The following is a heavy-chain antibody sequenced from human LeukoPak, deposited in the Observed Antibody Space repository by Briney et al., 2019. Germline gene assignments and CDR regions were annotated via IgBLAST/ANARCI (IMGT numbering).Heavy chain of an antibody. Sequence: PSETLSFTCTVSGGSISRYYWSWIRQPPGKGLEWIGYIYYSGSTNYNPSLKSRVTISVDTSKNQFSLKLSSVTAADTAVYYCARGLARIAAARHYAFDIWGQGTMVTVSS. J-gene: IGHJ3*02. D-gene: IGHD6-13*01. V-gene: IGHV4-59*01. CDR2: IYYSGST. CDR1: GGSISRYY. CDR3: ARGLARIAAARHYAFDI.